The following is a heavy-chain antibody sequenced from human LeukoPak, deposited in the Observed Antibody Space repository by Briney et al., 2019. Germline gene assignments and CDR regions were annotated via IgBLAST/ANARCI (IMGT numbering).Heavy chain of an antibody. Sequence: PSETLSLTCAVSGGSISSSNWWSWVRQPPGKGLEWIGEIYHSGSTNYNPSLKSRVTISVDKSKNQFSLKLSSVTAADTAVYYCANGESDCSSTSCYGGGDYYYYGMDVWGKGTTVTVSS. CDR1: GGSISSSNW. V-gene: IGHV4-4*02. D-gene: IGHD2-2*01. CDR3: ANGESDCSSTSCYGGGDYYYYGMDV. CDR2: IYHSGST. J-gene: IGHJ6*04.